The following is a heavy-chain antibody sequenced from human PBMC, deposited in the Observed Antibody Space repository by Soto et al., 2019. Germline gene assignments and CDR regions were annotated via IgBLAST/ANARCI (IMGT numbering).Heavy chain of an antibody. CDR1: GFTFSSYG. V-gene: IGHV3-30*18. Sequence: LRLSCAASGFTFSSYGMHWVRQAPGKGLEWVAVISYDGSNKYYADSVKGRFTISRDNSKNTLYLQMNSLRAEDTAVYYCAKDRGCSSTGCNYYYYYYGMDVWGQGTTVTAP. CDR2: ISYDGSNK. D-gene: IGHD2-2*01. CDR3: AKDRGCSSTGCNYYYYYYGMDV. J-gene: IGHJ6*02.